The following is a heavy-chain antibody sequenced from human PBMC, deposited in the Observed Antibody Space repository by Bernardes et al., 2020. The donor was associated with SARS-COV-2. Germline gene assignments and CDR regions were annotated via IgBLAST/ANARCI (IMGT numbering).Heavy chain of an antibody. CDR3: ARRTMGFPNWFDS. CDR2: IYYSGNT. D-gene: IGHD2-8*01. CDR1: GGSITSNIHY. V-gene: IGHV4-39*01. Sequence: SETLSLTCTVSGGSITSNIHYWGWHLQPPGKGLEWIGNIYYSGNTYYNPSLKSRVTISVDTSRNQFSLTLTSLTAADTAVYYCARRTMGFPNWFDSWGQGTLVTVSS. J-gene: IGHJ5*01.